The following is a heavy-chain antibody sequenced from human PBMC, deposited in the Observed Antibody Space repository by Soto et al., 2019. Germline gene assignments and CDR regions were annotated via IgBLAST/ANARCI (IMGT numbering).Heavy chain of an antibody. D-gene: IGHD2-8*01. CDR1: GFTLSNYG. CDR3: ARNGGASGSSRWFDT. Sequence: QVQLVESGGGVVQPGRSLTLSCVASGFTLSNYGMHWVRQAPGKGLEWVAVIWYDGSTKYSGDSVKGRFSISRDGSKNTLSLQMSSLRAEDTAVYYCARNGGASGSSRWFDTWGQGTLVTVSS. CDR2: IWYDGSTK. V-gene: IGHV3-33*01. J-gene: IGHJ5*02.